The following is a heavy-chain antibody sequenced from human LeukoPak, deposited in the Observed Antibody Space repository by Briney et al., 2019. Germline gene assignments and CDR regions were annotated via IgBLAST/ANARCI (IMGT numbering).Heavy chain of an antibody. J-gene: IGHJ6*02. CDR3: ARHRPPGYYYGMDV. CDR2: IFYSGST. V-gene: IGHV4-59*08. Sequence: SETLFLTCTVSGGSISSYYWSWIRQPPGKGLEWIGYIFYSGSTNYNPSLKSRVTISVDTSKNQFSLRLSSVTAADTAVYYCARHRPPGYYYGMDVWGQGTTVTVSS. CDR1: GGSISSYY.